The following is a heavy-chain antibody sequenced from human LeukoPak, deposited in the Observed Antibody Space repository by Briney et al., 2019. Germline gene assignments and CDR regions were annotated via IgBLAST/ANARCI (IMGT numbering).Heavy chain of an antibody. CDR1: GYTFTSYG. CDR3: ARVRRSSWLVKGPGGDY. J-gene: IGHJ4*02. V-gene: IGHV1-18*01. Sequence: GASVKVSCKASGYTFTSYGISWVRQAPGQGLEWMGWISAYNGNTNYAQKLQGRVTMTTDTSTSTAYMELRSLRSDDTAVYYCARVRRSSWLVKGPGGDYWGQGTLVTVSS. D-gene: IGHD6-19*01. CDR2: ISAYNGNT.